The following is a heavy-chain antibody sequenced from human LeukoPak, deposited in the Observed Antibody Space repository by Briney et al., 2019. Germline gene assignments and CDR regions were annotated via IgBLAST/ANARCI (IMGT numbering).Heavy chain of an antibody. Sequence: ASVKVSCKASGYTFTGYYMHWVRQAPGQGLEWMGWINPNSGGTNYAQKFQGRVTMTRDTSISTAYMELSRLRSDDTAVYYCARNWNQDHNWFDPWGQGTLVTVSS. V-gene: IGHV1-2*02. CDR1: GYTFTGYY. D-gene: IGHD1-1*01. CDR2: INPNSGGT. CDR3: ARNWNQDHNWFDP. J-gene: IGHJ5*02.